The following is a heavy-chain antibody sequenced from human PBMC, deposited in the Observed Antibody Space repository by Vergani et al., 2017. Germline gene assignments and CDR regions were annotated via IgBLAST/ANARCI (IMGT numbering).Heavy chain of an antibody. V-gene: IGHV3-21*01. J-gene: IGHJ4*02. D-gene: IGHD4-23*01. Sequence: EVQLVESGGGLVKPGGSLRLSCAASGFTFSSYSMNWVRQAPGKGLEWVSSISSSSSYIYYADSVKGRFTSSRDNAKNSLYLQMNSLRAEDTAVYYCARDPSATVVTYDYWGQGTLVTVSS. CDR1: GFTFSSYS. CDR3: ARDPSATVVTYDY. CDR2: ISSSSSYI.